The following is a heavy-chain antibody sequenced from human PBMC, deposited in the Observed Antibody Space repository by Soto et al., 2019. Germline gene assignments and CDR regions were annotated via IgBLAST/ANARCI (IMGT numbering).Heavy chain of an antibody. V-gene: IGHV4-4*07. D-gene: IGHD1-1*01. J-gene: IGHJ5*02. CDR1: GASISGFY. CDR2: IYAPGTT. Sequence: SETLSLTCTVSGASISGFYWSWIRKSAGKGLEWIGRIYAPGTTDYNPSLKSRVMMSVDTSKKQFSLKLRSVTAADTAVYYCVRDGTKTLRDWFDPWGQG. CDR3: VRDGTKTLRDWFDP.